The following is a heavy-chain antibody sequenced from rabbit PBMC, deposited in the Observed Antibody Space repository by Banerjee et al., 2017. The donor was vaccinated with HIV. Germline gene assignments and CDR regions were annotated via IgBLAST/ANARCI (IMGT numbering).Heavy chain of an antibody. CDR3: ARDLTSVIGWNFGW. CDR2: INIVTGKG. D-gene: IGHD1-1*01. J-gene: IGHJ4*01. V-gene: IGHV1S45*01. Sequence: ESGGGLVKPEGSLTLTCKASGVSLNDKDVMCWVRQAPGKGLEWIACINIVTGKGVYATWAKGRFTISRTSSTTVTLQMTSLTAADTATYFCARDLTSVIGWNFGWWGPGTLVTDS. CDR1: GVSLNDKDV.